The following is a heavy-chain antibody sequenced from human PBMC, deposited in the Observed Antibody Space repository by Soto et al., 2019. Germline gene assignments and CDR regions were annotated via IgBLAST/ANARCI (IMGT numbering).Heavy chain of an antibody. D-gene: IGHD6-13*01. J-gene: IGHJ5*02. Sequence: QEQLVQSGAEVKEPGASVKVSCKASGYTFINYYIHWVRQAPGQGLEWMAIINPMGGSTNYSQEFQGRVTLTSDTSTSTGYMEFSSRRFEDTALFYCARDLAAGDLWGQETLVTVSS. CDR2: INPMGGST. V-gene: IGHV1-46*01. CDR1: GYTFINYY. CDR3: ARDLAAGDL.